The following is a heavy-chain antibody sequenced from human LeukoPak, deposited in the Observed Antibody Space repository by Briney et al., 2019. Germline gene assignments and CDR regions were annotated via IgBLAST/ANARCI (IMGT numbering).Heavy chain of an antibody. V-gene: IGHV4-59*01. CDR1: GGSMSSYY. CDR3: ARSNYYGSGSFDY. D-gene: IGHD3-10*01. J-gene: IGHJ4*02. CDR2: IYYSGST. Sequence: SETLSLTCTVSGGSMSSYYWNWIRQPPGKGLKWIGYIYYSGSTKYNPSLKSRVTISVDTSENQFSLKLRSVTAADTAVYYCARSNYYGSGSFDYWGQGTLVTVSS.